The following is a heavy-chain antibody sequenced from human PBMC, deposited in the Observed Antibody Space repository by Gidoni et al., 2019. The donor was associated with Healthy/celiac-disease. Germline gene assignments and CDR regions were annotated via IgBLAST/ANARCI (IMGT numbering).Heavy chain of an antibody. D-gene: IGHD6-13*01. CDR1: GYSFTSYW. CDR2: IDPSDSYT. V-gene: IGHV5-10-1*01. Sequence: EVQLVQSGAEVKKPGESLRISCKGSGYSFTSYWISWVRQMPGKGLEWMGRIDPSDSYTNYSPSFQGHVTISADKSISTAYLQWSSLKASDTAMYYCARGLGATDSSSWYGYWFDPWGQGTLVTVSS. CDR3: ARGLGATDSSSWYGYWFDP. J-gene: IGHJ5*02.